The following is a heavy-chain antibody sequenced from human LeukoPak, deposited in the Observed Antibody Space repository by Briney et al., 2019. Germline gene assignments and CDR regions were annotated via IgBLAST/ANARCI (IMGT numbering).Heavy chain of an antibody. CDR1: GGSITNTRYY. V-gene: IGHV4-39*01. D-gene: IGHD2-21*02. CDR2: IFHTGTT. CDR3: VRRVSGDVELFNYFDY. Sequence: SETLSLTCTVSGGSITNTRYYWGWIRQPPGKGLEWLGSIFHTGTTYYNPSLKSRVTISVDTSKNQFSLKLNSVTAADTAVYYCVRRVSGDVELFNYFDYWGQGTLVTVSS. J-gene: IGHJ4*02.